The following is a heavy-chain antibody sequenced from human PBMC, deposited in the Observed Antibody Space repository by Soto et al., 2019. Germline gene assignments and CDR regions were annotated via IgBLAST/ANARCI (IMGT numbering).Heavy chain of an antibody. Sequence: GGSLRLSCAASGFTFSSYWMTWVRQAPGKGLEWVANIKQDGSEKYYVDSVEGRLTISRDNAKNSLYLQMDSLRAEDTAVYYCARAAPRYCSGGSCYSGRDYWGQGTLVTVSS. CDR1: GFTFSSYW. CDR2: IKQDGSEK. CDR3: ARAAPRYCSGGSCYSGRDY. V-gene: IGHV3-7*01. D-gene: IGHD2-15*01. J-gene: IGHJ4*02.